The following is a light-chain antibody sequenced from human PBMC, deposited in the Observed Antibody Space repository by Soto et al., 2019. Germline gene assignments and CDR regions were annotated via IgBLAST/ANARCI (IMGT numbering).Light chain of an antibody. V-gene: IGLV2-14*01. CDR2: EVS. CDR3: SSYTPTTWV. CDR1: SSDVGGYNF. Sequence: QSGLTQPASVSGSPGQSITISCTGTSSDVGGYNFVAWYQHHPGKAPKVMIYEVSNRPSGVSNRFSGSKSGNTASLTISGLQAEDDADYYCSSYTPTTWVFGGGTKVTVL. J-gene: IGLJ3*02.